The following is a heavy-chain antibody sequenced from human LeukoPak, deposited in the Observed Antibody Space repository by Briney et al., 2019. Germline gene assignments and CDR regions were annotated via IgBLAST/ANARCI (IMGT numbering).Heavy chain of an antibody. CDR1: GFTFSSYS. J-gene: IGHJ4*02. D-gene: IGHD6-19*01. CDR2: ISSSSSYI. CDR3: ARTPIAVAGTHFDY. Sequence: GGSLRLSCAASGFTFSSYSMSWVRQAPGKGLEWVSSISSSSSYIYYADSVKGRFTISRDNAKNSLYLQMNSLRAEDTAVYYCARTPIAVAGTHFDYWGQGTLVTVSS. V-gene: IGHV3-21*01.